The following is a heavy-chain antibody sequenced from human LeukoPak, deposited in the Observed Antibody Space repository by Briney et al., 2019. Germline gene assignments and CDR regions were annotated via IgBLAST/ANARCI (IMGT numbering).Heavy chain of an antibody. D-gene: IGHD4-11*01. CDR1: GYTFTDYY. J-gene: IGHJ4*02. CDR3: ARGREIHGNSDTNLDDY. V-gene: IGHV1-2*02. Sequence: ASVKVSCKTSGYTFTDYYMHWARQAPGQGLEWMGWISPRSGDTSYAQKFQGRVTMTRDTSINTVDMDLSGLTSDDTAVFYCARGREIHGNSDTNLDDYWGQGTLVTVSS. CDR2: ISPRSGDT.